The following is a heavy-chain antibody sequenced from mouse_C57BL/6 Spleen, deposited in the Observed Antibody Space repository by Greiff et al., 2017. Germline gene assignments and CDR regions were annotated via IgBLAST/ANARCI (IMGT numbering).Heavy chain of an antibody. CDR3: ARSTVVATRAMDY. D-gene: IGHD1-1*01. Sequence: VKLMESGPGILQSSQTLSLTCSFSGFSLSTSGMGVSWIRQPSGKGLEWLAHIYWDDDKRYNPSLKSRLTISKDTSRNQVFLKITSVDTADTATYYCARSTVVATRAMDYWGQGTSVTVSS. CDR2: IYWDDDK. V-gene: IGHV8-12*01. J-gene: IGHJ4*01. CDR1: GFSLSTSGMG.